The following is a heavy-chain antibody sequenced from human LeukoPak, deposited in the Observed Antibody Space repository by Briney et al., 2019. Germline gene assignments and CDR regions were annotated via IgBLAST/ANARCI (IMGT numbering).Heavy chain of an antibody. Sequence: SETLSLTCAVYGGSFSGYYWSWIRQPPGKGLEWIGEINHSGSTNYNPSLKSRVTISVDTSKNQFSLKLSSVTAADTAVYYCARGKNDYSNGYYYYYMDVWGKGTTVTVSS. V-gene: IGHV4-34*01. CDR1: GGSFSGYY. CDR3: ARGKNDYSNGYYYYYMDV. J-gene: IGHJ6*03. D-gene: IGHD4-11*01. CDR2: INHSGST.